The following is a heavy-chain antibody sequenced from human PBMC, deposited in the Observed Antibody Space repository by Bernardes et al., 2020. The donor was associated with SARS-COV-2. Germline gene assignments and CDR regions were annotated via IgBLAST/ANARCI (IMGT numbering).Heavy chain of an antibody. J-gene: IGHJ6*02. Sequence: GGSLRLSCAASGFTFSDYYMSWIRQAPGKGLEWVSYISSSGSTIYYADSVKGRFTISRDNAKNSLYLQMNSLRAEDTAVYYCARDALGQQLSFPYYYYYGMDVWGQGTTVTVSS. CDR3: ARDALGQQLSFPYYYYYGMDV. CDR1: GFTFSDYY. D-gene: IGHD6-13*01. V-gene: IGHV3-11*01. CDR2: ISSSGSTI.